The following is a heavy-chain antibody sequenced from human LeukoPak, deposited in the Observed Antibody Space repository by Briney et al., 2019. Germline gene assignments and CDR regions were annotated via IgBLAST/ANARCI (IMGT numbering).Heavy chain of an antibody. D-gene: IGHD3-10*01. V-gene: IGHV1-69*04. CDR3: AGDLYYGSGGNWFDP. CDR2: IIPILGIA. J-gene: IGHJ5*02. Sequence: GASVKVSCKASGGTFSSYAISWVRQAPGQGLEWMGRIIPILGIANYAQKFQGRVTITADKSTSTAYMELSSLRSEDTAVYYCAGDLYYGSGGNWFDPWGQGTLVTVSS. CDR1: GGTFSSYA.